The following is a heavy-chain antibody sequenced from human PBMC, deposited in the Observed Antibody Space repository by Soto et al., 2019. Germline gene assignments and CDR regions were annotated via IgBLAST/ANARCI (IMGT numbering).Heavy chain of an antibody. Sequence: QITLKESGPTLVKPTQTLTLTCTFSGFSLSTTGVGVGWIRQPPGKALEWLALIYWEDDKCYNPSQKSRPTIPTDNSTNREGLTITNRDTSDNAPYYCVQSRCVGDCLQYYSSHSYCGLDVWGQGTTVTVSS. J-gene: IGHJ6*02. V-gene: IGHV2-5*02. CDR3: VQSRCVGDCLQYYSSHSYCGLDV. CDR1: GFSLSTTGVG. D-gene: IGHD2-21*01. CDR2: IYWEDDK.